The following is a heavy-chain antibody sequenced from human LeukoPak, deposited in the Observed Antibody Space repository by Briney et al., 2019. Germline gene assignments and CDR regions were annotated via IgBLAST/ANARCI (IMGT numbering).Heavy chain of an antibody. V-gene: IGHV3-15*01. CDR3: TTDPTYDSSGYYRDY. J-gene: IGHJ4*02. CDR2: IKNKAAGGTA. CDR1: GFTFSDAW. D-gene: IGHD3-22*01. Sequence: GGSLRLSCAASGFTFSDAWMSWVRQAPGKGLEWVGRIKNKAAGGTADYAAPVKGRFTISRDDSKNTLYLQMNSLKTEDTAVYYCTTDPTYDSSGYYRDYWGQGTLVTVSS.